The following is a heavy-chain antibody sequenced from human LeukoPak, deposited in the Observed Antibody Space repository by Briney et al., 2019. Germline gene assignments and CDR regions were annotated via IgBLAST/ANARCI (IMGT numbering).Heavy chain of an antibody. CDR2: INHSGST. D-gene: IGHD4-11*01. Sequence: SETLSLTCAVYGGSFSSYYLSWIRQSAGKGLEWIGEINHSGSTNYNPSLKNRVTISVDTSKNQFSLKLSSVTAADTAVYYCARGVLAYSNYIHNWFDPWGQGTLVTVSS. V-gene: IGHV4-34*01. J-gene: IGHJ5*02. CDR3: ARGVLAYSNYIHNWFDP. CDR1: GGSFSSYY.